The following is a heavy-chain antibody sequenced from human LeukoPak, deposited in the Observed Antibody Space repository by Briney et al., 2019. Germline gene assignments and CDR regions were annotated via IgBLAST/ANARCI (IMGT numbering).Heavy chain of an antibody. CDR3: AKVSGYSSG. CDR1: GFTFTDYA. J-gene: IGHJ1*01. D-gene: IGHD6-19*01. V-gene: IGHV3-23*01. Sequence: GGSLRLSCTASGFTFTDYAINRVRQAPGKGLEWVSGISGSGGSTYYARSVKGRLTISRDNSKNTLYLQMNSLRAEDTAVYYCAKVSGYSSGWGQGTLVTVSS. CDR2: ISGSGGST.